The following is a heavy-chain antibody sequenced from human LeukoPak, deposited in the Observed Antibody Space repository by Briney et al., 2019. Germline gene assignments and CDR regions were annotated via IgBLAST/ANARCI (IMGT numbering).Heavy chain of an antibody. V-gene: IGHV3-30*04. CDR2: ISYGGSNK. CDR1: GFTFSSYA. D-gene: IGHD3-10*01. Sequence: GGSLRLSCAASGFTFSSYAMHWVRQAPGKGLEWVAVISYGGSNKYYADSVKGRFTISRDNSKNTLYLQMNSLRAEDTAVYYCARDPYYGSGSYYPNYMDVWGKGTTVTVSS. CDR3: ARDPYYGSGSYYPNYMDV. J-gene: IGHJ6*03.